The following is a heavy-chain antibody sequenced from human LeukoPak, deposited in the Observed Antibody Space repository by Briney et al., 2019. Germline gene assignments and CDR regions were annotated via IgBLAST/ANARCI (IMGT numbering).Heavy chain of an antibody. J-gene: IGHJ4*02. V-gene: IGHV4-34*01. CDR1: GGSFSGYY. CDR3: ARVPYYYDSSGYAHFDY. D-gene: IGHD3-22*01. CDR2: INHSGST. Sequence: SETLSLTCAVYGGSFSGYYWSWIRQPPGKGLEWIGEINHSGSTNYNPSLKSRVTISVDTSKTQFSLKLSSVTAADTAVYYCARVPYYYDSSGYAHFDYWGQGTLVTVSS.